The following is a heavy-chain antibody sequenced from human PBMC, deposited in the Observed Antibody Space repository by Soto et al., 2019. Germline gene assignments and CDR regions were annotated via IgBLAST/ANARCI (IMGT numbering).Heavy chain of an antibody. J-gene: IGHJ6*03. CDR2: IWYDGSNK. CDR3: ARGGVRRDYMDV. V-gene: IGHV3-33*01. Sequence: GGSLRLSCAASGFTFSSYGMHWVRQAPGKGLEWVAVIWYDGSNKYYADSVKGRFTISRDNSKNTLYLQMNSLRAEDTAVYYCARGGVRRDYMDVWGKGTTVTVSS. CDR1: GFTFSSYG. D-gene: IGHD1-26*01.